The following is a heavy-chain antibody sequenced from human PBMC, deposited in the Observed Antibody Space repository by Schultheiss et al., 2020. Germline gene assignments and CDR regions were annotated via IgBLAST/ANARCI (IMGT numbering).Heavy chain of an antibody. D-gene: IGHD1-26*01. CDR1: GGFISSGTW. CDR3: ARDRRTRGSYYGGLDY. CDR2: IYTSGST. J-gene: IGHJ4*02. Sequence: SETLSLTCAVSGGFISSGTWWSWVRQPAGKGLEWIGRIYTSGSTNYNPSLKSRVTISVDTSKNQFSLKLSSVTAADTAVYYCARDRRTRGSYYGGLDYWGQGTLVTVSS. V-gene: IGHV4-61*02.